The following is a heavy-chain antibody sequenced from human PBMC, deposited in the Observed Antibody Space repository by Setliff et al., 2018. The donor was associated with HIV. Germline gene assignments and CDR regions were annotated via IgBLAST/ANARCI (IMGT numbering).Heavy chain of an antibody. CDR1: GFIFSSKW. CDR3: ATDVAGKYDY. J-gene: IGHJ4*02. V-gene: IGHV3-74*01. CDR2: IDTDGSIT. D-gene: IGHD2-15*01. Sequence: GGSLRLSCAASGFIFSSKWMHWVRQVPGKGLVWVSRIDTDGSITSYADSVKGRFTISRDNTKSTLYLQMNNLRAEDTALYYCATDVAGKYDYWGQGTLVTVSS.